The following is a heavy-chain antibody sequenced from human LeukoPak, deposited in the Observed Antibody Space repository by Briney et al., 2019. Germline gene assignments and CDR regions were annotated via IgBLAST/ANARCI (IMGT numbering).Heavy chain of an antibody. V-gene: IGHV1-69*04. CDR2: IIPILGIA. CDR3: ARHGTFGGVIVTPFDY. CDR1: GGTFSSYA. D-gene: IGHD3-16*02. J-gene: IGHJ4*02. Sequence: GASVKVSCKASGGTFSSYAISWVRQAPGQGLEWMGRIIPILGIANYAQKFQGRVTITADKSTSTAYMELSSLRSEDTAVYYCARHGTFGGVIVTPFDYWGQGTLVTVSS.